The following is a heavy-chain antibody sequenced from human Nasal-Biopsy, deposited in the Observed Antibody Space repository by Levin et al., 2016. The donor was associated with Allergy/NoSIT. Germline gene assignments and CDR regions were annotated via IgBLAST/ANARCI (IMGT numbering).Heavy chain of an antibody. D-gene: IGHD3-10*01. V-gene: IGHV4-34*01. CDR2: IRHSGST. J-gene: IGHJ6*02. CDR3: TRTYFYDLGNYRPEHYYRLDV. Sequence: SETLSLTCAVYGGSFSGHYWTWIRQPPGKGLEWIGDIRHSGSTNYNPSLKSRVTISVDTSKNQFSLNLNSVTAADTAVYFCTRTYFYDLGNYRPEHYYRLDVWGQGTTVTVAS. CDR1: GGSFSGHY.